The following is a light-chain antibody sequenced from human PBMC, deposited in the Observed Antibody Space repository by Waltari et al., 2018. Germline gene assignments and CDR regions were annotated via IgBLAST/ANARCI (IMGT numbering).Light chain of an antibody. CDR1: SGDIGTYNS. V-gene: IGLV2-14*03. CDR2: DVN. CDR3: SSYTRRSTLI. Sequence: QSALTQPASVSGSPGQSITISCSGTSGDIGTYNSVAWFQQHPGKAPKILIHDVNQGPSGVSDRFTGSKSGYTASLTISGLQDEDEADYYCSSYTRRSTLIFGGGTKVTVL. J-gene: IGLJ2*01.